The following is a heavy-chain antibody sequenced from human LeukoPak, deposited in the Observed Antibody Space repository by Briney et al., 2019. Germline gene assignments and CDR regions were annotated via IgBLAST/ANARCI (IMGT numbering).Heavy chain of an antibody. CDR2: ISGYNGNT. CDR1: GYTFNTYS. V-gene: IGHV1-18*01. CDR3: ARDQSVVIVPAAIVY. Sequence: GASVKVSCKASGYTFNTYSISWVRQAPGQGLEWMGWISGYNGNTNYAQKLQGRVTMTTDTSTTTAYMELRSLRSDDTAVYYCARDQSVVIVPAAIVYWGQGTLVTVSS. J-gene: IGHJ4*02. D-gene: IGHD2-2*02.